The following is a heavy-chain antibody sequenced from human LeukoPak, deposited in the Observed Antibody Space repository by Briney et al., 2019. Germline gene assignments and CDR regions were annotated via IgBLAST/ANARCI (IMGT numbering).Heavy chain of an antibody. CDR1: GFTFSSYW. D-gene: IGHD3-3*01. Sequence: GGSLRLSCVASGFTFSSYWMHWVRQAPGKGLVWVSRINSDGSSTSYADSVKGRFTISRENAKNTLYLQMNSLRAEDTAVYYCAGGRLTIFGVVKGNWFDPWGQGTLVTVSS. J-gene: IGHJ5*02. CDR2: INSDGSST. V-gene: IGHV3-74*01. CDR3: AGGRLTIFGVVKGNWFDP.